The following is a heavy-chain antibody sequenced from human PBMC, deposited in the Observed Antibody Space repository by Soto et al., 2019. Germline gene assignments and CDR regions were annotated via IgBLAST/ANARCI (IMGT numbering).Heavy chain of an antibody. CDR1: GYTFTSYG. Sequence: QVQLVQSGAEVKKPGASVKVSCKASGYTFTSYGISWVRQAPGQGLEWMGWISAYNGNTKYAQKFQGRVTMTTDTSTSTGYMELRSLRSDDTAVYSWARDLGGSYYAPVDYWGQGTLVTVSS. D-gene: IGHD1-26*01. V-gene: IGHV1-18*01. J-gene: IGHJ4*02. CDR3: ARDLGGSYYAPVDY. CDR2: ISAYNGNT.